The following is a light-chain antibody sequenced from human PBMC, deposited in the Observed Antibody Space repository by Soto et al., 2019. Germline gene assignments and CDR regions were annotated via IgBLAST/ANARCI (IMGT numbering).Light chain of an antibody. J-gene: IGKJ1*01. CDR1: QTISTW. Sequence: DIQMTQSPSSLSASVGDRVSVTCRAGQTISTWLAWYQQQPGRAPRLLIYDASSLQSGVPSRFSGNGSGTEFTLTISSLQPDDFATYYCQQYNSYALTFGQGTKVDI. V-gene: IGKV1-5*01. CDR3: QQYNSYALT. CDR2: DAS.